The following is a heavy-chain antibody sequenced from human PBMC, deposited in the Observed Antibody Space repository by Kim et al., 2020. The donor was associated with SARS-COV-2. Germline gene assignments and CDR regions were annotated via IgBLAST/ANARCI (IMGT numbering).Heavy chain of an antibody. CDR2: ISSSGTPI. CDR3: AKHHQLPTGQRAFDI. V-gene: IGHV3-23*01. CDR1: GFTFSSYA. J-gene: IGHJ3*02. D-gene: IGHD1-1*01. Sequence: GGSLRLSCAASGFTFSSYAMSWVRQAPGKGLEWVSVISSSGTPIYYADLVMGRFTISRDNSKHTLELQMSSLRAEDTALYLTAKHHQLPTGQRAFDIWG.